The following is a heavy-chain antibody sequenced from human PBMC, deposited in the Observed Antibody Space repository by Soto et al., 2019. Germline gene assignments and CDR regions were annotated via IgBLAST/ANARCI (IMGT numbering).Heavy chain of an antibody. CDR3: ASANAGAFNI. CDR2: IYYSGST. J-gene: IGHJ3*02. V-gene: IGHV4-61*01. CDR1: GGSVTSGTYY. Sequence: SETLSLTCPVSGGSVTSGTYYWSWIRQPPGKGLEYIGYIYYSGSTNYNPSLSSRVTISVDTPKNQFSLKLSSATAADTALYYCASANAGAFNIWGQGTMVTVSS.